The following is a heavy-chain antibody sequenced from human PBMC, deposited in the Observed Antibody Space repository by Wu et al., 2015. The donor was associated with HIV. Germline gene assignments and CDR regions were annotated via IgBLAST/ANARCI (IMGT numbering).Heavy chain of an antibody. J-gene: IGHJ4*02. D-gene: IGHD3-22*01. Sequence: QVQLVQSGAEVRKPGASVTVSCRAAGYTLTQLSMNWVRQAPGKGLEWMGGFDPESGGIIYAQKFQGRVTMTDDTSTDTTYMELSSLTSEDTAVYYCARDMTYYYDNSGYYRLDYWGQGTLITVSS. CDR1: GYTLTQLS. V-gene: IGHV1-24*01. CDR3: ARDMTYYYDNSGYYRLDY. CDR2: FDPESGGI.